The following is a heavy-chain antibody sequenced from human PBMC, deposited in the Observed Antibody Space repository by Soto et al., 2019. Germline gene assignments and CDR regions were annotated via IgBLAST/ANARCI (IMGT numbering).Heavy chain of an antibody. CDR3: ATAVTGGSGSGMDV. D-gene: IGHD3-10*01. CDR1: GFTFSSYA. Sequence: GGSLRLSCAASGFTFSSYAMSWVRQAPGKGLEWVSVISGSGGSTYYADSVRGRFNISRDNSKNTLYLQMNSLRAEDTALYYCATAVTGGSGSGMDVWGQGTTVTVSS. V-gene: IGHV3-23*01. J-gene: IGHJ6*02. CDR2: ISGSGGST.